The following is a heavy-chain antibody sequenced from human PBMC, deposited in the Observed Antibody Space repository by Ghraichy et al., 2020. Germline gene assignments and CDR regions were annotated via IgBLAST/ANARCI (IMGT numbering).Heavy chain of an antibody. CDR2: MYQAGSD. Sequence: TLSLTCTVSGGSIRSGGYSWTWIRQPPGKGLEWIGYMYQAGSDHYNPSLNNRATISLDRSNNHFSLTLRSVTAADTAVYYCAREKGFRVGEFDPWGQGTLVTVSS. CDR3: AREKGFRVGEFDP. D-gene: IGHD3-16*01. J-gene: IGHJ5*02. CDR1: GGSIRSGGYS. V-gene: IGHV4-30-2*01.